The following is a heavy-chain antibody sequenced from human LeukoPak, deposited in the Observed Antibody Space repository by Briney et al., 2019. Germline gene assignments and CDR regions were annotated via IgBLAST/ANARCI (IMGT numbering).Heavy chain of an antibody. CDR2: ISYDGSNK. D-gene: IGHD5-12*01. CDR1: GFTFSSYA. J-gene: IGHJ4*02. CDR3: ARALVATISGTYGY. V-gene: IGHV3-30-3*01. Sequence: GGSLRLSCAASGFTFSSYAMHWVRQAPGKGLEWVAVISYDGSNKYYADSVKGRFTISRDNSKNTLYLQMNSLRAEDMAVYYCARALVATISGTYGYWGQGTLVTVSS.